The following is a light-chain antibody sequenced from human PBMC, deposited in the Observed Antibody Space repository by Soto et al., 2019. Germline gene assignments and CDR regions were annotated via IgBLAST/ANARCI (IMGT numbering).Light chain of an antibody. CDR1: QGISSY. CDR3: QQYYSYSRVT. CDR2: AAS. J-gene: IGKJ3*01. V-gene: IGKV1-8*01. Sequence: AIRMTQSPSSFSASTGDRVTITCRASQGISSYLAWYQQKPGKAPKLLIYAASTLQSGVPSRFSGSGSGTDFTLTISCLQSEDFATYYCQQYYSYSRVTFCPGTKVDIK.